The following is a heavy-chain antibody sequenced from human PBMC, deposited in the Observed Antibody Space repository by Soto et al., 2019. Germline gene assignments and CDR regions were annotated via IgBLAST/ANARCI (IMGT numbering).Heavy chain of an antibody. Sequence: QVQLVQSGAAVKKPGASVKVSCKASGYTFTSYYMHWVRQAPGQGLEWMGIINPSGGSTSYAQKFQGRVTMTRDTSTSTVYMELSSLRSEDTAVYYCARYSYSGYDPFYYFDYWGQGTLVTVSS. CDR2: INPSGGST. V-gene: IGHV1-46*03. D-gene: IGHD5-12*01. CDR3: ARYSYSGYDPFYYFDY. CDR1: GYTFTSYY. J-gene: IGHJ4*02.